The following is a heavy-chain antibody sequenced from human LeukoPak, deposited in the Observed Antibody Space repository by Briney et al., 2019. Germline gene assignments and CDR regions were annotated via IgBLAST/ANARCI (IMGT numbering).Heavy chain of an antibody. Sequence: SETLSLTCAVYGGSFSGYYWSWIRQPPGKGLEWIGEINHSGSTNYNPSLKSRVTISVDTSQNQFSLKLSSVTAADTAVYYCARGAVAGTDIGDYWGQGTLVTVSS. V-gene: IGHV4-34*01. D-gene: IGHD6-19*01. J-gene: IGHJ4*02. CDR3: ARGAVAGTDIGDY. CDR1: GGSFSGYY. CDR2: INHSGST.